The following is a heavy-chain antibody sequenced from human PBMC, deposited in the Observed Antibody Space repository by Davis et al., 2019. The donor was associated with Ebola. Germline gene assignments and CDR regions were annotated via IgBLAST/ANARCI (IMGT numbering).Heavy chain of an antibody. CDR3: ARVKGTAMVIDWFDP. CDR2: IYYSGST. V-gene: IGHV4-39*01. Sequence: MPSETLSLTCTVSGGSISSSSYYWGWIRQPPGKGLEWIGSIYYSGSTYYNPSLKSRVTISVDTSKNQFSLKLSSVTAADKAVYYCARVKGTAMVIDWFDPWGQGTLVTVSS. J-gene: IGHJ5*02. D-gene: IGHD5-18*01. CDR1: GGSISSSSYY.